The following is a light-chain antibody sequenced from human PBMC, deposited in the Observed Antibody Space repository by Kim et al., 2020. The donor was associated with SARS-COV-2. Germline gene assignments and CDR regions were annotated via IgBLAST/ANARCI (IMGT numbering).Light chain of an antibody. CDR3: KQFNNYPPT. CDR2: DAS. Sequence: AIQLTQSPSSLSASVGDRVTITCRASQGISSALAWYQQKPGEAPKMLIYDASTLESGVPSRFNGSGSGTDFTLTISSLQPEDSATYFCKQFNNYPPTFGQGTKLEI. CDR1: QGISSA. V-gene: IGKV1D-13*01. J-gene: IGKJ2*01.